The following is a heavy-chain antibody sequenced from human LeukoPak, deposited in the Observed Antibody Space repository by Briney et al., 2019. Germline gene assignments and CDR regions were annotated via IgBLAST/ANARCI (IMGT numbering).Heavy chain of an antibody. V-gene: IGHV3-21*01. J-gene: IGHJ6*02. CDR1: GFTFSSHW. Sequence: GGSLRLSCAGSGFTFSSHWIGWVRQAPGKGLEWVSSISSSSSYIYYADSVKGRFTISRDNAKNSLYLQMNSLRAEDTAVYYCARDDAGITIFGVVITDGDYYYYYGMDVWGQGTTVTVSS. CDR3: ARDDAGITIFGVVITDGDYYYYYGMDV. CDR2: ISSSSSYI. D-gene: IGHD3-3*01.